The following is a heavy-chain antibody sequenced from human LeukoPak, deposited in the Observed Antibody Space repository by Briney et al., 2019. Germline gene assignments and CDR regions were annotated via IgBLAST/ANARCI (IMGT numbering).Heavy chain of an antibody. Sequence: PGGSLRLSCAASGFNFIRYTMTWVRQAPGKGLEWVSSISGTSTYIFCADSVKGRFTISRDNAGKSLYLQMNSLRAEDTAVYYCAKFRGHYGDYKYYFDYWGQGTLVTVSS. D-gene: IGHD4-17*01. CDR2: ISGTSTYI. J-gene: IGHJ4*02. CDR1: GFNFIRYT. CDR3: AKFRGHYGDYKYYFDY. V-gene: IGHV3-21*01.